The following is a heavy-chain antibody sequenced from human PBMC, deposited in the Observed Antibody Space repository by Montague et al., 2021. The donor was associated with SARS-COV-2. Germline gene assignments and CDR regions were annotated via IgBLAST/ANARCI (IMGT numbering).Heavy chain of an antibody. CDR2: IYYSGST. D-gene: IGHD2-8*02. CDR1: GGSISSSSYY. Sequence: SETLSLICTVSGGSISSSSYYWGWIRQPPGKGLEWIGSIYYSGSTYYNPSLKSRVTISVDASKNQFSLKLSSVTAADTAVYYCARSDLSVIVLVVYATRGGYFDLWGRGTLVTVSS. CDR3: ARSDLSVIVLVVYATRGGYFDL. V-gene: IGHV4-39*07. J-gene: IGHJ2*01.